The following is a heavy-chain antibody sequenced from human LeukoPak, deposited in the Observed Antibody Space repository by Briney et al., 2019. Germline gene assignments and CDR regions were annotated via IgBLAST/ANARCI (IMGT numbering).Heavy chain of an antibody. J-gene: IGHJ4*02. Sequence: GGSLRLSCAASGFTFSNYAMTWVRQAPGKGLEWVSAISGSGGSTYYADSVEGRFTISRDNSKNTLYLQMNSLRAEDTAVYYCAKTSTLGLYYFDYWGQGTLVTVSS. D-gene: IGHD3-16*01. CDR1: GFTFSNYA. CDR2: ISGSGGST. V-gene: IGHV3-23*01. CDR3: AKTSTLGLYYFDY.